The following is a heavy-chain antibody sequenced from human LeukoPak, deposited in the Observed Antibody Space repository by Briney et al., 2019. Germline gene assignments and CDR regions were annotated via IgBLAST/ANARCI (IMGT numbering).Heavy chain of an antibody. V-gene: IGHV3-23*01. Sequence: GGSLILSCAVSGFTFSSYAMGWVRQAPGKGLEWVSAISGSGDSTYYADSVKGRFTISRDNSKSTLYLQMNSLRADDTAVYYCAKGYCGGTHCLYNDWGQGTLVIVSS. J-gene: IGHJ4*02. CDR1: GFTFSSYA. CDR2: ISGSGDST. D-gene: IGHD2-21*01. CDR3: AKGYCGGTHCLYND.